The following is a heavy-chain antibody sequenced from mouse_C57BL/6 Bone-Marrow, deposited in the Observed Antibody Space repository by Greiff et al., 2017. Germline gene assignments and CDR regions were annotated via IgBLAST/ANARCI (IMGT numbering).Heavy chain of an antibody. CDR1: GYTFTSYW. J-gene: IGHJ3*01. V-gene: IGHV1-69*01. CDR2: IDPSDSYT. Sequence: VQLQQPGAELVMPGASVKLSCKASGYTFTSYWMHWVKQRPGQGLEWIGEIDPSDSYTNYNQKFKGKSTLTVDKSSSTAYMQLSSLTSEDSAVYGCARGGPSFAYWGQGTMVTVSA. CDR3: ARGGPSFAY.